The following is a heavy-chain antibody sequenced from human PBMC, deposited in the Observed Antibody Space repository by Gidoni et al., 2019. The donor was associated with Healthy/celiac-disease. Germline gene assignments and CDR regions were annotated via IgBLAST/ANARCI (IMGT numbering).Heavy chain of an antibody. CDR3: ARDNGGNPDY. J-gene: IGHJ4*02. D-gene: IGHD2-8*01. Sequence: QVQLVESGGGVVQPGRSRRLSCAASGFTFSSYAMHWVRQAPGKGLEWVAVISYDGSNKYYADSVKGRFTISRDNSKNTLYLQMNSLRAEDTAVYYCARDNGGNPDYWGQGTLVTVSS. CDR1: GFTFSSYA. CDR2: ISYDGSNK. V-gene: IGHV3-30-3*01.